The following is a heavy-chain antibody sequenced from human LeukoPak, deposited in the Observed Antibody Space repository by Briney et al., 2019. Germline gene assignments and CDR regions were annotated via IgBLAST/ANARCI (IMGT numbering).Heavy chain of an antibody. J-gene: IGHJ4*02. CDR3: ARGLSGRDFWSGYYTAGVWRGYYFDH. Sequence: PSETLSLTCAVYGGSFSGYYWSWIRQPPGKGLEWIGEINHSGSTNYNPSLKSRVTISVDTSKNQFSLKLSSVTAADTAVYYCARGLSGRDFWSGYYTAGVWRGYYFDHWGQGTLVTVSS. V-gene: IGHV4-34*01. CDR1: GGSFSGYY. CDR2: INHSGST. D-gene: IGHD3-3*01.